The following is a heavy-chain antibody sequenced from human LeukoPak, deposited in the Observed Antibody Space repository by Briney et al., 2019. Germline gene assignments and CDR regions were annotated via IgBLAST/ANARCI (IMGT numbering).Heavy chain of an antibody. D-gene: IGHD3-10*01. J-gene: IGHJ5*02. CDR3: ARNTFGENWFDP. CDR1: GFTVSGSY. Sequence: GGSLRLSCAASGFTVSGSYMTWVRQAPRKGLEWVSVIYSGGNTYYADSVKGRFTISRDNSKNTLYLQMNSLRAEDTAVYYCARNTFGENWFDPWGQGTLVTVSS. V-gene: IGHV3-53*01. CDR2: IYSGGNT.